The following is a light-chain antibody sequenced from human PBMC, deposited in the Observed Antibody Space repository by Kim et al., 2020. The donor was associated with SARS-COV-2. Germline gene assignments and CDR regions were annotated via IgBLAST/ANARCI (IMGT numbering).Light chain of an antibody. CDR3: QQYGSSPPWT. Sequence: PGERATLSCRASQSVSSNYLALYQQKPGQAPRLLIYGASSRATGIPDRFSGSGSGTDFTLTISRLEPEDFAVYYCQQYGSSPPWTFGQGTKVDIK. J-gene: IGKJ1*01. CDR2: GAS. V-gene: IGKV3-20*01. CDR1: QSVSSNY.